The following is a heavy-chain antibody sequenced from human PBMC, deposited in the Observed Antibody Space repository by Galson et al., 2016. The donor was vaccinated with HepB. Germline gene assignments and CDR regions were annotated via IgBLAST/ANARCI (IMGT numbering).Heavy chain of an antibody. D-gene: IGHD3-10*01. Sequence: QAPGKGLEWVAVISYDGSNKYYADSVKGRFTISRDNSKNTLYLQMNSLRAEDTAVYYCARTYGSGSYRRDAFDIWGQGTMVTVSS. CDR2: ISYDGSNK. CDR3: ARTYGSGSYRRDAFDI. J-gene: IGHJ3*02. V-gene: IGHV3-30-3*01.